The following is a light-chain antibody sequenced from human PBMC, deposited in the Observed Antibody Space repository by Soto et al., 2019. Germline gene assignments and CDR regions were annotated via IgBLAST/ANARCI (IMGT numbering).Light chain of an antibody. CDR1: QSIGTY. CDR2: AAS. Sequence: DIQMTQSPSSLSASVGDRVTITCRASQSIGTYLNWYLQKPGKAPQLLIHAASSLQTGVPSRFSGSGSGTEFTLNISSLQPEDFASFYCQQSFSTPPTFGQGTKLAIK. J-gene: IGKJ2*01. V-gene: IGKV1-39*01. CDR3: QQSFSTPPT.